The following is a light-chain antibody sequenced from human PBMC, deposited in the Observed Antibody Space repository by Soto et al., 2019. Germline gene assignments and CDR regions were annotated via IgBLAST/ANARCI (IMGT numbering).Light chain of an antibody. J-gene: IGKJ1*01. V-gene: IGKV3-20*01. CDR2: GAS. CDR3: QQYASSQKT. CDR1: QSVSSSS. Sequence: EIVLTQSPGTLSLSPGERATLSCRASQSVSSSSLAWSQQKPGQAPRLLIYGASSRATGISDRISGSGPGTDFTLTISRLEPEDFAVYCCQQYASSQKTFGQGPKVEIK.